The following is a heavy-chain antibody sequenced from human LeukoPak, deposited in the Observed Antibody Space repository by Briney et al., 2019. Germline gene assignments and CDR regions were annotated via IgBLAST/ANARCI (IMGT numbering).Heavy chain of an antibody. CDR3: ARDPERGDGYGFDI. CDR2: IYYSGRT. CDR1: GGSISGFY. V-gene: IGHV4-59*01. J-gene: IGHJ3*02. D-gene: IGHD3-10*01. Sequence: PSETLSLTCTVSGGSISGFYWSWIRQPPGKGLEWIGYIYYSGRTNYNPSLQSRVTISVDTSKTQFSLKLSSMTAADTAVYYCARDPERGDGYGFDIWGQGKMVTVSS.